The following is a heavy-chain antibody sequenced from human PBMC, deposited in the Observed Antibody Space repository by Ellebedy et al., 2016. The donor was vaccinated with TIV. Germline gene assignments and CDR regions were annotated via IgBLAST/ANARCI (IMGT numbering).Heavy chain of an antibody. CDR1: GGSISSGGYS. CDR2: IYHRGST. V-gene: IGHV4-30-2*01. Sequence: MPSETLSLTCAVSGGSISSGGYSWSWIRQPPGKGLEWIGYIYHRGSTYYNPSLKSRVTISVDRSKNQFSLKLSSVTAADTAVYYCARVNVYYALDYWGQGTLVTVSS. CDR3: ARVNVYYALDY. D-gene: IGHD2-2*01. J-gene: IGHJ4*02.